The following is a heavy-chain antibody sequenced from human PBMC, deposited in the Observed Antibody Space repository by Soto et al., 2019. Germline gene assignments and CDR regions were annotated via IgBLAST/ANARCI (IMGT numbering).Heavy chain of an antibody. D-gene: IGHD4-4*01. J-gene: IGHJ6*03. CDR1: GYTFTSYG. CDR2: MNPNSGNT. V-gene: IGHV1-8*02. Sequence: GASVKVSCKASGYTFTSYGISWVRQATGQGLEWMGWMNPNSGNTGYAQKFQGRVTMTRNTSISTAYMELSSLRSEDTAVYYCAATGGNYAIHYYYYYMEVWGKGTTVTVSS. CDR3: AATGGNYAIHYYYYYMEV.